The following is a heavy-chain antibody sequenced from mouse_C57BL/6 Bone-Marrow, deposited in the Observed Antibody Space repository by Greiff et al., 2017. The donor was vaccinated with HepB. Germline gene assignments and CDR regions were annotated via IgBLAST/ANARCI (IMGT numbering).Heavy chain of an antibody. V-gene: IGHV5-16*01. D-gene: IGHD2-4*01. CDR2: INYDGSST. CDR3: ARIYYDYYYAMDY. CDR1: GFTFSDYY. Sequence: EVMLVESEGGLVQPGSSMKLSCTASGFTFSDYYMAWVRQVPEKGLEWVANINYDGSSTYYLDSLKSRFIISRDNAKNILYLQMSSLKSEDTATYYCARIYYDYYYAMDYWGQGTSVTVSS. J-gene: IGHJ4*01.